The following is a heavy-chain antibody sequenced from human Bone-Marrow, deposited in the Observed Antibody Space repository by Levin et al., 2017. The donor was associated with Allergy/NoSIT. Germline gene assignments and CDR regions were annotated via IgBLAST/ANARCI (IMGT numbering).Heavy chain of an antibody. CDR2: INSDGSST. J-gene: IGHJ4*02. CDR1: GFTFSSYW. V-gene: IGHV3-74*01. Sequence: GGSLRPSCAASGFTFSSYWMHWVRQAPGKGLVWVSRINSDGSSTSYADSVKGRFTISRDNAKNTLYLQMNSLRAEDTAVYYCARGRGHCSSTSGYIDYWGQGTLVTVSS. D-gene: IGHD2-2*02. CDR3: ARGRGHCSSTSGYIDY.